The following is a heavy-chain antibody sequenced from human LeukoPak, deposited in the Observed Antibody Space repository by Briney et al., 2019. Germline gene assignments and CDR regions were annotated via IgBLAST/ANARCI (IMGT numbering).Heavy chain of an antibody. J-gene: IGHJ4*02. Sequence: GGSLRLSCAPSGFTLSSYEMNWLRQAPGKGLEWVSYISSGGRTIYYADSVKGRFTISRDNAKNSLYLQMNSLRPEDTAVYYCARGGGSYSDYWSQGTLVTVSS. CDR2: ISSGGRTI. V-gene: IGHV3-48*03. D-gene: IGHD3-16*01. CDR1: GFTLSSYE. CDR3: ARGGGSYSDY.